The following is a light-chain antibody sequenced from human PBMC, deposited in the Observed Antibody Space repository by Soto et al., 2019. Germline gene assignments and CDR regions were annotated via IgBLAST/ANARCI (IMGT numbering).Light chain of an antibody. J-gene: IGKJ2*01. Sequence: EMVMTQSPATLSVSPGERATLSCRASQSVSNNLAWYQQKPGQAPRLLIYGASTRATGTPARFSGSGSGTEFTLTISSLHSEDFAVYYCQQYNNWPPYTFGQGTKLEIK. V-gene: IGKV3-15*01. CDR2: GAS. CDR3: QQYNNWPPYT. CDR1: QSVSNN.